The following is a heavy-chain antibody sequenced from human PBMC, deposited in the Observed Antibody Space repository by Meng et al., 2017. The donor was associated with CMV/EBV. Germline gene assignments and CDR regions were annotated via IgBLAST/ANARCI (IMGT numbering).Heavy chain of an antibody. CDR1: GYTFTGYY. Sequence: ASVKVSCKASGYTFTGYYMHWVRKAPGQGLEWMGWINPNSGGTNYAQKFQGRVTMTRDTSISTAYMELSRLRSDDTAVYYCASRRGIDRIAARRGWFDPWGQGTLVTVSS. V-gene: IGHV1-2*02. J-gene: IGHJ5*02. CDR3: ASRRGIDRIAARRGWFDP. D-gene: IGHD6-6*01. CDR2: INPNSGGT.